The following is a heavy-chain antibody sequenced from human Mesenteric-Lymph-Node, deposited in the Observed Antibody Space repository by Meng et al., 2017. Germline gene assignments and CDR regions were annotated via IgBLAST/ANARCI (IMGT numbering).Heavy chain of an antibody. CDR3: AKLTSF. CDR2: FAANNST. CDR1: GFTVSSNY. J-gene: IGHJ4*02. D-gene: IGHD3-16*01. V-gene: IGHV3-53*01. Sequence: VQLVHSGGCVVQPGGSLRLSCAASGFTVSSNYMSWVRQAPGKGLEWVSTFAANNSTYYAESVKGRFTISRDNSENTLSLQMNSLRAEDTAVYYCAKLTSFWGQGTLVTVSS.